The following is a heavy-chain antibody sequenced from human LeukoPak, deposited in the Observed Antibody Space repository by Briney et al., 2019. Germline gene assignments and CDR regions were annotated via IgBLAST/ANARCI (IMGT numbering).Heavy chain of an antibody. CDR3: ARDTVGYSSSWYGP. V-gene: IGHV1-3*01. CDR2: INAGNGNT. CDR1: GYTFTSYA. Sequence: ASVKVSCKASGYTFTSYAMHWVRQAPGQRLEWMGWINAGNGNTKYSQKLQGRVTMTTDTSTSTAYMELRSLRSDDTAVYYCARDTVGYSSSWYGPWGQGTLVTVSS. J-gene: IGHJ5*02. D-gene: IGHD6-13*01.